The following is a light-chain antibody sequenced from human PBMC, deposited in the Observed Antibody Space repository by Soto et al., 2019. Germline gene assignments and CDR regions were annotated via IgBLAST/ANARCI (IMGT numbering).Light chain of an antibody. J-gene: IGKJ1*01. CDR2: DAS. CDR1: QSVSDW. CDR3: QQYNSYTWT. V-gene: IGKV1-5*02. Sequence: DIQMTQSPSTLSASVGDRVIIICRASQSVSDWLAWYQQKPGKAPKLLIYDASSLESAVPSRFSGSGSGTEFTLTISSLQPDDFATYYCQQYNSYTWTFGQGTKVEIK.